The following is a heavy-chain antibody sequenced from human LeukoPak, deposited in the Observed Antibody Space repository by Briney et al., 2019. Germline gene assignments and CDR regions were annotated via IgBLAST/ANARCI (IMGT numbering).Heavy chain of an antibody. J-gene: IGHJ3*02. CDR1: GFTVSSNY. CDR2: IYSGGST. V-gene: IGHV3-53*04. Sequence: GGSLTLSCAASGFTVSSNYMSWVGQAPGKGLEWVSVIYSGGSTYYADSVKGRCTISSHNSKNTLYLQMNSLRAEDTAVYYCARRPHVTYYYDSSGYYADAFDIWGQGTMVTVSS. D-gene: IGHD3-22*01. CDR3: ARRPHVTYYYDSSGYYADAFDI.